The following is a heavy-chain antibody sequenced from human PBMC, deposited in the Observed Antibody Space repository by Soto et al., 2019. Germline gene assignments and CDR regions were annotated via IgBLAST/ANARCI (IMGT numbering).Heavy chain of an antibody. CDR2: INGGNGNT. V-gene: IGHV1-3*01. D-gene: IGHD6-13*01. J-gene: IGHJ5*02. Sequence: ASVKVSCKASGYTFTTYAMHWVRQAPGQRLEWMGWINGGNGNTKYSQKFQGRVTMTRDTSASTAYVELTSLRSEDTAVYYCARGPIAAADWFDPWGQGTLVTVSS. CDR1: GYTFTTYA. CDR3: ARGPIAAADWFDP.